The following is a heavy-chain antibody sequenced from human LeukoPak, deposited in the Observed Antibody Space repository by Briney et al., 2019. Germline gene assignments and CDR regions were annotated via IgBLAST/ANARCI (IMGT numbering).Heavy chain of an antibody. V-gene: IGHV3-33*01. CDR3: ARDRDYDYFDY. D-gene: IGHD5-12*01. J-gene: IGHJ4*02. CDR1: GFAFSSYG. Sequence: GGSLRLSCAASGFAFSSYGMHWVRQAPGKGLEWVAVIWYDGSDKYYADSVKGRFTISRDNSENTLYPQINSLRAEDTAVYYCARDRDYDYFDYWGQGTLVTVSS. CDR2: IWYDGSDK.